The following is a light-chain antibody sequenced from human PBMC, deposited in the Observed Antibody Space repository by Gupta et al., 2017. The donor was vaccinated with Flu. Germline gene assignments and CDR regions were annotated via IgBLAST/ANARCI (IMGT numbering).Light chain of an antibody. CDR2: EVS. J-gene: IGKJ2*03. V-gene: IGKV1-39*01. CDR3: QQRYEIRSS. Sequence: PHSPSASLADRVTITCRATQIISSYLNWYQQKPEKAPKLLIYEVSSLQIGVPSRFSGSRSGTDFTLTIISLQPEDFATYFCQQRYEIRSSFGPWTKMEIK. CDR1: QIISSY.